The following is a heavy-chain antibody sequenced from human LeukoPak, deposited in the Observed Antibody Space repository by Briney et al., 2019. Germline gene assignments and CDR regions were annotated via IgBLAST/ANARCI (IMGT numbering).Heavy chain of an antibody. Sequence: GGSLRLSCAASGFTFSTYAMTWVRQAPGRGLEWVSAISGSGGSTYCADSVKGRFTISRDNSKNTLYLQMNSLRAEDTAVYYCAKAPYYYDSSGYIPWYFDYWGQGTLVTVSS. CDR1: GFTFSTYA. V-gene: IGHV3-23*01. CDR3: AKAPYYYDSSGYIPWYFDY. J-gene: IGHJ4*02. CDR2: ISGSGGST. D-gene: IGHD3-22*01.